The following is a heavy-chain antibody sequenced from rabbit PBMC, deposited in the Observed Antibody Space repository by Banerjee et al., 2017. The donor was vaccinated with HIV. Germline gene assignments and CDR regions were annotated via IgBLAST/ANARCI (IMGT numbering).Heavy chain of an antibody. J-gene: IGHJ4*01. Sequence: QLVESGGGLVTLGGSLKLSCKVSGIDFSYYGISWVRQAPGKGLEWIGIIETGRGNTDYASWVNGRFTISSDSAQNTVDLQMNSLTAADTTTYFCASTSSSGYYYFNLWGPGTLV. D-gene: IGHD1-1*01. CDR3: ASTSSSGYYYFNL. CDR2: IETGRGNT. CDR1: GIDFSYYG. V-gene: IGHV1S7*01.